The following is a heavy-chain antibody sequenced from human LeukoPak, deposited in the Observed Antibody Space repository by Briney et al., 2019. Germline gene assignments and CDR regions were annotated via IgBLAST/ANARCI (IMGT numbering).Heavy chain of an antibody. J-gene: IGHJ5*02. D-gene: IGHD2-2*01. CDR1: GFTFSSYS. V-gene: IGHV3-21*01. CDR2: ISSSSSYI. Sequence: GGSLRHSCAASGFTFSSYSMNWVRQAPGKGLEWVSSISSSSSYIYYADSVKGRFTISRDNAKNSLYLQMNSLRAEDTAVYYCARSLNAIVVVPAAMRGWFDPWGQGTLVTVSS. CDR3: ARSLNAIVVVPAAMRGWFDP.